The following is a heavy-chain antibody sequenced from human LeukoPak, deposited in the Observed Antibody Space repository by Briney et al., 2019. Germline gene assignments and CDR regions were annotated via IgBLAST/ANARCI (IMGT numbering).Heavy chain of an antibody. J-gene: IGHJ4*02. V-gene: IGHV3-7*01. CDR3: ALIRTTKGADY. Sequence: GGSLRLXCAASGFTFSSYWMSWVRQAPGKELEWVANIKQDGSEKYYVDSVKGRFTISRDNAKNSLYLQMNSLRAEDTAVYYCALIRTTKGADYWGQGTLVTVSS. CDR2: IKQDGSEK. D-gene: IGHD2/OR15-2a*01. CDR1: GFTFSSYW.